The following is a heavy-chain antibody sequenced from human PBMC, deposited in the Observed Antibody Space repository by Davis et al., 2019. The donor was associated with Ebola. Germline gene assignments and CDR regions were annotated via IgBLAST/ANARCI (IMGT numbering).Heavy chain of an antibody. CDR1: GYSFDTYW. D-gene: IGHD3-22*01. CDR2: IFPGDSDT. V-gene: IGHV5-51*01. CDR3: ARHFKDDSSGFLY. J-gene: IGHJ4*02. Sequence: KVSCKGSGYSFDTYWIGWVRQMPGKGLEWMGIIFPGDSDTRYSPSFQGQVTISVDKSISTAYLQWSSLKASDTAMYFCARHFKDDSSGFLYWGQGSLVTVSS.